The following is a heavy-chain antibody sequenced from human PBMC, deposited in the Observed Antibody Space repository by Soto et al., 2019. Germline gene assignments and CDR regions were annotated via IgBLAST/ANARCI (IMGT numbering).Heavy chain of an antibody. CDR3: AKDPGIGGYWYFDL. D-gene: IGHD2-15*01. V-gene: IGHV3-23*01. Sequence: GESLKISCAASGFTFSSYAMSWVRQAPGKGLEWVSAISGSGGSTYYADSVKGRFTISRDNSKNTLYLQMNSLRAEDTAVYYCAKDPGIGGYWYFDLWGRGTLVTVSS. CDR2: ISGSGGST. CDR1: GFTFSSYA. J-gene: IGHJ2*01.